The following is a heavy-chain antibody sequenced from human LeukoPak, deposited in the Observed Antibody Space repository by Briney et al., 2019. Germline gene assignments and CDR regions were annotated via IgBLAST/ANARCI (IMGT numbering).Heavy chain of an antibody. Sequence: GGSLRLSCAASGFTVSSNYMSWVRQAPGKGLEWVSVIYSGGSTYYADSVKGRFTISRDNAKNSLYLQMNSLRAEDTAVYYCARDAHYGSGSYSEDFDYWGQGTLVTVSS. CDR2: IYSGGST. J-gene: IGHJ4*02. CDR3: ARDAHYGSGSYSEDFDY. D-gene: IGHD3-10*01. CDR1: GFTVSSNY. V-gene: IGHV3-66*01.